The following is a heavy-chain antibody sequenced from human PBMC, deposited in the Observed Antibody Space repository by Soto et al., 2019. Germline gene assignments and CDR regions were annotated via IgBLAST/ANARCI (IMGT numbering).Heavy chain of an antibody. CDR3: ARLQIEVAGSN. D-gene: IGHD6-19*01. Sequence: ASVKVSCKASGYTFSDYYMHWVRQAPGQGLEWMGWINANSGGTTYAQKFQGRVTMTRDTSTSTAYMELSRLSSDDMAIYYCARLQIEVAGSNWGQGPLVTVSS. J-gene: IGHJ4*02. CDR2: INANSGGT. CDR1: GYTFSDYY. V-gene: IGHV1-2*02.